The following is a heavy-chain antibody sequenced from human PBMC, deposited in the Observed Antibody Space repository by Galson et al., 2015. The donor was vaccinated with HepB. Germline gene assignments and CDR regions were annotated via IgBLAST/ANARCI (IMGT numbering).Heavy chain of an antibody. V-gene: IGHV2-70*04. D-gene: IGHD6-6*01. CDR3: ARSSKTTSSGRDFDY. J-gene: IGHJ4*02. CDR1: GFSLSTSGMR. CDR2: IDWDDDI. Sequence: PALVKPTQTLTLTCTFSGFSLSTSGMRVSWIRQPPGKALEWLARIDWDDDIFYSTSLKTRLTISKDTSKNQVILTMTNMGPVDTATYYCARSSKTTSSGRDFDYWGQGTLVTVSS.